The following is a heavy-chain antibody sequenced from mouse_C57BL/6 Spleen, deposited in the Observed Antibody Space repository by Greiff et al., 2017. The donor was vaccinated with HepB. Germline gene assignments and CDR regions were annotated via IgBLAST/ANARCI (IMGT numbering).Heavy chain of an antibody. D-gene: IGHD2-4*01. V-gene: IGHV5-6*01. Sequence: EVKLVESGGDLVKPGGSLKLSCAASGFTFSSYGMSWVRQTPDKRLEWVATISSGGSYTYYPDSVKGRFTISRDNAKNTLYLQMSSLKSEDTAMYYCARHYYDPYYFDYWGQGTTLTVSS. CDR1: GFTFSSYG. CDR3: ARHYYDPYYFDY. CDR2: ISSGGSYT. J-gene: IGHJ2*01.